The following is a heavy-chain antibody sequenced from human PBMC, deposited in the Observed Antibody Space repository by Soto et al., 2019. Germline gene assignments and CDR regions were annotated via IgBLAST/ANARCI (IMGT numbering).Heavy chain of an antibody. J-gene: IGHJ5*02. CDR1: GGSINSDPYY. CDR2: ISSSGST. Sequence: QVQLQESGPGLVKLSQTLSLTCSVSGGSINSDPYYWSWIRQHPGKGLEWIGYISSSGSTYYTPSLKSRLTISIDTSKNQFSLKLSSVTAADTAVYYCAKYLSNWVHPWGQGTLVTVSS. V-gene: IGHV4-31*03. CDR3: AKYLSNWVHP. D-gene: IGHD2-2*02.